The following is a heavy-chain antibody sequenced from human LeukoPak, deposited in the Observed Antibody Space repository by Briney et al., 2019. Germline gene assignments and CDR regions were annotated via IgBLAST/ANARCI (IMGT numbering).Heavy chain of an antibody. Sequence: SETLSLTCTVSGGSISSGGYYWSWIRQHPGKGLEWIGCIYFSGSTYYSPSLKSRVTISVDTSKNQFSLQLSSVTAADTAVYYCARDYYGGNPGYYFDHWGQGTLVTVSS. CDR2: IYFSGST. J-gene: IGHJ4*02. V-gene: IGHV4-31*03. CDR1: GGSISSGGYY. CDR3: ARDYYGGNPGYYFDH. D-gene: IGHD4-23*01.